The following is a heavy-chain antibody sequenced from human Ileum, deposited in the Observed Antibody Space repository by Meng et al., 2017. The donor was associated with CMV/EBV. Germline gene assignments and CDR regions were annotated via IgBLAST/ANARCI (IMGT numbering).Heavy chain of an antibody. CDR3: ARDFHNSDY. D-gene: IGHD1-1*01. CDR1: GFIFTDYT. CDR2: VSGSGTII. J-gene: IGHJ4*02. V-gene: IGHV3-21*01. Sequence: GESLKISCAASGFIFTDYTVNWVRQAPGKGLEWLSSVSGSGTIIYYADSVKGRFTISRDNAKNSVHLQMNSLRAEDTAVYYCARDFHNSDYWGQGTLVTVYS.